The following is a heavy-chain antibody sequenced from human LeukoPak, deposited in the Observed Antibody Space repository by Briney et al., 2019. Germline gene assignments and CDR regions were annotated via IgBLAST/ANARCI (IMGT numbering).Heavy chain of an antibody. V-gene: IGHV4-39*01. CDR1: GGSISSSSYY. CDR2: IYYSGSA. CDR3: ASHTSGNYRYYFDY. J-gene: IGHJ4*02. Sequence: SETLSLTCTVSGGSISSSSYYWGWLRQPPGKGLEWTGSIYYSGSAYYNSSLKSRVTISVDTSKNQFSLKLSSVTAAATAVYYCASHTSGNYRYYFDYWGQGTLVTVS. D-gene: IGHD1-26*01.